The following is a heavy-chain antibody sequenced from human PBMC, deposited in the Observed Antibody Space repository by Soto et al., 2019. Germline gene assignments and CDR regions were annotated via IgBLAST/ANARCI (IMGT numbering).Heavy chain of an antibody. V-gene: IGHV4-4*02. J-gene: IGHJ4*02. CDR1: GGSHW. Sequence: QVQLQEPGPGLVKPSGTLSLTCTVSGGSHWYSWVRQAPGKGLEWIGQIFHDGRASHDPSLQSQVTISIDKSRNQISLNVPSLTAADTAIYYCAQHEGYALHSWGQGALVVVSS. CDR2: IFHDGRA. D-gene: IGHD2-2*01. CDR3: AQHEGYALHS.